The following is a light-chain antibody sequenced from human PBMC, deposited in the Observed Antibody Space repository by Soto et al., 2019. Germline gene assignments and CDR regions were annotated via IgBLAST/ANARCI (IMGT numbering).Light chain of an antibody. J-gene: IGLJ1*01. CDR1: NSDVGGYTY. CDR3: SSYTSSSTPYV. CDR2: DVS. Sequence: QSALTQPASVSGSPGQSITISCTGTNSDVGGYTYVSWYQQHPGKAPKLMIYDVSNRPSGVSNRFSGSKSGNTASLTISGLQADDEADYYCSSYTSSSTPYVFGTGTNSPS. V-gene: IGLV2-14*03.